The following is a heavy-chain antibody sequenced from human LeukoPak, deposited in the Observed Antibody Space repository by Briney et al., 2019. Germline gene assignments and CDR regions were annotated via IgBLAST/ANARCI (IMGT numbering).Heavy chain of an antibody. D-gene: IGHD3-22*01. Sequence: PSETLSLTCTVSGGSISSYYWSWIRQPAGKGLEWIGRIYTSGSTNYNPSLKSRVTMSVDTSKNQFSLKLSSVTAADTAVYYCARDYYDSSGYSLDDYPTSDAFDIWGQGTMVTVSS. V-gene: IGHV4-4*07. CDR3: ARDYYDSSGYSLDDYPTSDAFDI. J-gene: IGHJ3*02. CDR1: GGSISSYY. CDR2: IYTSGST.